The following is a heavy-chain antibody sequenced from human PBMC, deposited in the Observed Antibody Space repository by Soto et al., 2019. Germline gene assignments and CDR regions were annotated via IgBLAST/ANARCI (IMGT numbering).Heavy chain of an antibody. D-gene: IGHD3-3*01. V-gene: IGHV4-34*01. CDR2: ITLSGST. CDR3: ARAPSIFGVAYFDY. J-gene: IGHJ4*02. Sequence: SETLSLTCAVYGGSFSGSYWNWIRQPPGKGLEWIGEITLSGSTNYNPSLKSRVTISLDTSKNQFSLSLSSVTAADTAVYYCARAPSIFGVAYFDYWGQGTLVTVSS. CDR1: GGSFSGSY.